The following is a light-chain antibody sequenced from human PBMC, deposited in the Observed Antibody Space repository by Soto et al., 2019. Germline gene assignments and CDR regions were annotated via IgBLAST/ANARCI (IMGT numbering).Light chain of an antibody. CDR2: SND. J-gene: IGLJ3*02. CDR3: TAWDDSLNGRL. V-gene: IGLV1-44*01. Sequence: QSVLTQPPSASGTPGQRVTFSCSGSTSNIGSNAVNWYQQFPGTAPKLLIYSNDRRPSGVPDRFSGSKSGTSASLAISGLQSEDEADYSCTAWDDSLNGRLFGGGTKVAV. CDR1: TSNIGSNA.